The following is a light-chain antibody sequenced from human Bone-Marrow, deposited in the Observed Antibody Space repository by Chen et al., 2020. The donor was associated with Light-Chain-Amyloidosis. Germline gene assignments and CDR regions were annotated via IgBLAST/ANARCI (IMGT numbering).Light chain of an antibody. CDR1: DLPTKY. J-gene: IGLJ2*01. V-gene: IGLV3-25*03. CDR3: QAAHSSGTYEVI. CDR2: RDT. Sequence: SYELTQPPSLSMSPGQTARITCSGDDLPTKYAYWYQQKPGQAPVLVRYRDTERPSGISERFSGSSSGTTATMNSIAGQAEDAADYHGQAAHSSGTYEVIFGGWTMLTGL.